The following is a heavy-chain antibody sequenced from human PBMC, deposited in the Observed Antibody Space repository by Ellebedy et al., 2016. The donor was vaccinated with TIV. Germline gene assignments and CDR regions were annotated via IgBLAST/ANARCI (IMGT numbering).Heavy chain of an antibody. CDR3: ARGEFSSGWYQLGGGMDV. CDR2: INPNSGGT. CDR1: GYTFTGYY. V-gene: IGHV1-2*04. J-gene: IGHJ6*02. D-gene: IGHD6-19*01. Sequence: ASVKVSCXASGYTFTGYYMHWVRQAPGQGLEWMGWINPNSGGTNYAQKFQGWVTMTRDTSISTAYMELSRLRSDDTAVYYCARGEFSSGWYQLGGGMDVWGQGTTVTVSS.